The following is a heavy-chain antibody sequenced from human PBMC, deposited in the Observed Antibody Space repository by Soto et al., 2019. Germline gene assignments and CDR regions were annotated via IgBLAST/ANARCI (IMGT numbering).Heavy chain of an antibody. CDR3: ARGSGSYPENWFDP. V-gene: IGHV1-69*02. CDR2: IIPILGIA. Sequence: QVQLVQSGAEVKKPGSSVNVSCKASGGTFSSYTISWVRQAPGQGLEWMGRIIPILGIANYAQKFQGRVTITADKSTSTAYMELSSLRSGATAVYYCARGSGSYPENWFDPWGQGTLVTVSS. D-gene: IGHD3-10*01. CDR1: GGTFSSYT. J-gene: IGHJ5*02.